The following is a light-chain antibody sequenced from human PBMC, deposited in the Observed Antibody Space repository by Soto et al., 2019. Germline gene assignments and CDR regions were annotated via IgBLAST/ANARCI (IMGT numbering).Light chain of an antibody. CDR3: ETWDSTTRV. CDR1: SGHSSYN. CDR2: LEDSGSY. V-gene: IGLV4-60*02. J-gene: IGLJ3*02. Sequence: QSVLTQSSSASASLGSSVKLTCSLSSGHSSYNIAWHQQQPGKAPRHLMRLEDSGSYNKGSGVPDRFSGSSSGADRYLTISNLQYEDEADYYCETWDSTTRVFGGGTKLTGL.